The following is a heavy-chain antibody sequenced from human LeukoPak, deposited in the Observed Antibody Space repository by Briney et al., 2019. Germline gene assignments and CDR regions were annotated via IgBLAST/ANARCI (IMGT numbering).Heavy chain of an antibody. CDR3: VRGTGY. CDR1: GFTFSTYV. V-gene: IGHV3-64D*06. CDR2: ISSNGDNT. Sequence: GGSLRLSCSVSGFTFSTYVMHWVRQAPGKGLEYVSAISSNGDNTYYADSVKGRFTISRDNSKNTLYLQMSSLRADDTAVYYCVRGTGYWGQGTLVTISS. J-gene: IGHJ4*02.